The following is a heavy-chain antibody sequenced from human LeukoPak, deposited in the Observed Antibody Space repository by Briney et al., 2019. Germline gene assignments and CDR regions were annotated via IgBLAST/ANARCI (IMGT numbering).Heavy chain of an antibody. CDR3: ARDDSNYARGPGYYYYYMDV. CDR2: IKQGGSEK. V-gene: IGHV3-7*01. CDR1: GFTFNNYW. D-gene: IGHD4-11*01. Sequence: GGSLLLSCAASGFTFNNYWMNWVRQAPGKGLEWVANIKQGGSEKYYVDSVKGRFTISRDNAKNSLYLQMNSLRAEDTAAYYCARDDSNYARGPGYYYYYMDVWGKGTTVTVSS. J-gene: IGHJ6*03.